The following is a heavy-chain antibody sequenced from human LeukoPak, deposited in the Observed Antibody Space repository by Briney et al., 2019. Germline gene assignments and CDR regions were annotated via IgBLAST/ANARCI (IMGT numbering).Heavy chain of an antibody. CDR2: IYYSGST. CDR3: ARDSRGTNRLSYYFDY. Sequence: SETLSLTCTVSGGSISSGDYYWSWIRQPPGKGLEWIGYIYYSGSTYYNPSLKSRVTISVDTSKNQFSLKLSSVTAADTAVYYCARDSRGTNRLSYYFDYWGQGTLVTVSS. V-gene: IGHV4-30-4*08. CDR1: GGSISSGDYY. J-gene: IGHJ4*02. D-gene: IGHD1-14*01.